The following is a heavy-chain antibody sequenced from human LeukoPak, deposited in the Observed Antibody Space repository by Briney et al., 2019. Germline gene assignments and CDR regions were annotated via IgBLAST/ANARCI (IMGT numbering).Heavy chain of an antibody. CDR1: TGYY. D-gene: IGHD2-15*01. CDR2: IDPNSGGT. Sequence: ASVKVSCKTFTGYYMHWVRQAPGHGLEWMGRIDPNSGGTTYAQKFQGRLTMTSDTSISTIYLELSSLRSDDTAVYYCARERVGLTWGQGTLVTVS. J-gene: IGHJ5*02. CDR3: ARERVGLT. V-gene: IGHV1-2*06.